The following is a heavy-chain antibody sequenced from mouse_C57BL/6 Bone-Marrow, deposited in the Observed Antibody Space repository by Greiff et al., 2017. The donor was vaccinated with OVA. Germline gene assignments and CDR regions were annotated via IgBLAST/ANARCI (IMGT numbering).Heavy chain of an antibody. CDR2: ISSGSSTI. CDR3: ARPREGNYVYWIAY. J-gene: IGHJ3*01. Sequence: EVQLVESGGGLVKPGGSLKLSCAASGFTFSDYGMHWVRQAPEKGLEWVAYISSGSSTIYYADTVKGRFTISRDNAKNTLFLQMTSLRSEDTAMYYFARPREGNYVYWIAYWGQGTLVTVSA. CDR1: GFTFSDYG. D-gene: IGHD2-1*01. V-gene: IGHV5-17*01.